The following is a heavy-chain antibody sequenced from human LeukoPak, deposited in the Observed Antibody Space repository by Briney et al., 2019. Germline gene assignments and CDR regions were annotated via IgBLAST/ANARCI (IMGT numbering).Heavy chain of an antibody. J-gene: IGHJ4*02. V-gene: IGHV3-23*01. Sequence: PGGSLRLSCAASGFTFSIYAMSWVRQAPGKGLQWVSSITSSGDDTYHADSVKGRFTISRDNSENMLYLQMNSLRVEDTAVYFCAKDRPNYYGSNGHYYRRNGDYWGQGTLVTVSS. D-gene: IGHD3-22*01. CDR3: AKDRPNYYGSNGHYYRRNGDY. CDR1: GFTFSIYA. CDR2: ITSSGDDT.